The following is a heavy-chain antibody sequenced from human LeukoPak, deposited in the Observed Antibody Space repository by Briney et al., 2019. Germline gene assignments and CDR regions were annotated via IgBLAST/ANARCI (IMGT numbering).Heavy chain of an antibody. Sequence: SETLSLTCAVYGGSFIGYYWSWIRQPPGKGLEWIGEINHSGSTNYNPSLKSRVTISVDTSKNQFSLKLSSVTAADTAVYYCARGRSAVTTLGYYYYYMDVWGKGTTVTVSS. CDR1: GGSFIGYY. V-gene: IGHV4-34*01. J-gene: IGHJ6*03. D-gene: IGHD4-11*01. CDR3: ARGRSAVTTLGYYYYYMDV. CDR2: INHSGST.